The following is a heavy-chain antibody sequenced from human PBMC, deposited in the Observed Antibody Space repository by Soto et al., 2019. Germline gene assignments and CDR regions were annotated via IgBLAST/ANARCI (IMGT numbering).Heavy chain of an antibody. CDR2: ISSSSSNI. CDR1: GFTFSSYS. V-gene: IGHV3-48*01. J-gene: IGHJ5*02. CDR3: SRHPERIAQIGWFDP. D-gene: IGHD6-13*01. Sequence: EVQLVESGGGLVQPGGSLRLSCAASGFTFSSYSMNWVRQAPGKGLEWVSYISSSSSNIYYADSVKGRFTISRDNAKNSLDLQMNSRIADDTAVYYCSRHPERIAQIGWFDPWGQGTLVTVSS.